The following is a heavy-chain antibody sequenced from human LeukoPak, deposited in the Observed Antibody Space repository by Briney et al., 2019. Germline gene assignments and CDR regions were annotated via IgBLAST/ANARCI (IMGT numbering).Heavy chain of an antibody. D-gene: IGHD3-10*01. J-gene: IGHJ4*02. CDR3: TRAGRYYYGSGSYLW. V-gene: IGHV3-49*04. CDR1: GFTFGDYA. CDR2: IRSKAYGGTT. Sequence: PGGSLRLSCTASGFTFGDYATSWVRQAPGKGLEWVGFIRSKAYGGTTEYAASVKGRFTISRDDSKSIAYLQMNSLKTEDTAVYYCTRAGRYYYGSGSYLWWGQGTLVTVSS.